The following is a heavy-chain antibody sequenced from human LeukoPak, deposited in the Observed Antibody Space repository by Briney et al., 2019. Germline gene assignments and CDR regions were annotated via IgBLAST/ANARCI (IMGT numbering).Heavy chain of an antibody. CDR1: GFTFSSYA. CDR2: ISRGDVTT. CDR3: AKDQKATYGSGSAEEGDY. D-gene: IGHD3-10*01. Sequence: GSLGLSCAASGFTFSSYAMSWVRQAPGKGLEGVSDISRGDVTTYYADSVKGRFNISRDNSKNTLYLQMNSLRVEDTAIYFCAKDQKATYGSGSAEEGDYWGQGTLVTVSS. V-gene: IGHV3-23*01. J-gene: IGHJ4*02.